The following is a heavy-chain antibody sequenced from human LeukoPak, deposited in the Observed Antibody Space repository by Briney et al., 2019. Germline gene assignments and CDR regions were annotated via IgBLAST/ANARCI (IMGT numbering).Heavy chain of an antibody. J-gene: IGHJ6*04. CDR1: GGSISSYY. Sequence: SETLSLTCSVSGGSISSYYWSWIRQPPGKGLEWIGYIYYSGSTNYNPSLKSRVTISVDTSKNQFSLKLSSVTAADTAVYYCARGWFGSTGVWGKGTTVTISS. CDR3: ARGWFGSTGV. D-gene: IGHD3-10*01. V-gene: IGHV4-59*08. CDR2: IYYSGST.